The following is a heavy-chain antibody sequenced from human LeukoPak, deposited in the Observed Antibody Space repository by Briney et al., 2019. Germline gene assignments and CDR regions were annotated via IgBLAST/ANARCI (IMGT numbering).Heavy chain of an antibody. D-gene: IGHD5-18*01. CDR1: GGSISSSSYY. CDR2: IYYSGST. Sequence: SETLSLTCTVSGGSISSSSYYWGWIRQPPGKGLEWIGSIYYSGSTYYNPSLKSRVTISVDTSKNQFSLNLSSVTVADTAIYYCARVYIYGRSYFDYWGQGTLVTVSS. CDR3: ARVYIYGRSYFDY. J-gene: IGHJ4*02. V-gene: IGHV4-39*07.